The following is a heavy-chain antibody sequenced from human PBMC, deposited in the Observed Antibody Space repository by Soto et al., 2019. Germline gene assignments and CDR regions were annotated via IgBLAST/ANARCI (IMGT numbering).Heavy chain of an antibody. CDR2: IHYTGGT. CDR3: ARRTKLGTAWYPDC. Sequence: QVHLQESGPGLVKPSETLSLTCAVSGGSISGYSWSWIRQPPGKGLEWIGNIHYTGGTNYNASLKSRLTISLDTSKYQFSLQLTSVTAADTAVHYCARRTKLGTAWYPDCWGQGTLVTVSS. V-gene: IGHV4-59*08. J-gene: IGHJ4*02. CDR1: GGSISGYS. D-gene: IGHD6-19*01.